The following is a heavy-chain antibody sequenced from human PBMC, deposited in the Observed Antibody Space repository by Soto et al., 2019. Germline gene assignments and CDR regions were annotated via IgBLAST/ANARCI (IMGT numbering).Heavy chain of an antibody. J-gene: IGHJ5*02. V-gene: IGHV3-23*01. D-gene: IGHD2-2*01. CDR1: GFAFSSYA. Sequence: PGGSLRLSCAASGFAFSSYATSWIRQAPGKGLEWVSSITSGGGNTYYADSVKGRFTISRDNSKNTLYLQMSSLRAEDTAVYYCAIYCGSSSCYRFDPWGQGTLVTGSS. CDR2: ITSGGGNT. CDR3: AIYCGSSSCYRFDP.